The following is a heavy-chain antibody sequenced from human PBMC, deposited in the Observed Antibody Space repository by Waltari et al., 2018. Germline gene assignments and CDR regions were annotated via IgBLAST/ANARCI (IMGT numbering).Heavy chain of an antibody. Sequence: QVQLVQSGGGVVQPGRSLRVSCAASGYTFSSTSMHWVRQAPGQGLEWVASMSSDGIYKYYGDSVKGRYTVSRDNSENTLYLQMNSLRAEDTAVYYCARGGGGHLDYWGQGTPVTVSS. V-gene: IGHV3-33*01. CDR2: MSSDGIYK. D-gene: IGHD2-15*01. J-gene: IGHJ4*02. CDR3: ARGGGGHLDY. CDR1: GYTFSSTS.